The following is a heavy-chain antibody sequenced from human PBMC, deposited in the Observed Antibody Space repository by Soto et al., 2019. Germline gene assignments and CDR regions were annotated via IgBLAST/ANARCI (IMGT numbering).Heavy chain of an antibody. J-gene: IGHJ5*02. CDR1: GYSISSGYY. CDR2: IYHSGST. CDR3: ARFIITFGGVIGS. Sequence: PSETLSLTCAVSGYSISSGYYWGWIRQPPGKGLEWIGSIYHSGSTYYNPSLKSRVTISVDTSKNQFYLKLSSVTAADTAVYYCARFIITFGGVIGSWGQGTLVTVSS. D-gene: IGHD3-16*01. V-gene: IGHV4-38-2*01.